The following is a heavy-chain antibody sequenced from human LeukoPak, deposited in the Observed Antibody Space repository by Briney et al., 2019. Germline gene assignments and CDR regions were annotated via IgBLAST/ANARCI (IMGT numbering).Heavy chain of an antibody. CDR3: ARDTKN. Sequence: GGSLRLSCAVSGFTVSSIYMSWVRQAPGKGLEWVSTLSGTGGSTYYADSVKGRFTISRDNSKNTLYLQMNSLRAEDTAIYYCARDTKNWGQGTLVTVSS. D-gene: IGHD1-1*01. V-gene: IGHV3-53*01. CDR2: SGTGGST. J-gene: IGHJ4*02. CDR1: GFTVSSIY.